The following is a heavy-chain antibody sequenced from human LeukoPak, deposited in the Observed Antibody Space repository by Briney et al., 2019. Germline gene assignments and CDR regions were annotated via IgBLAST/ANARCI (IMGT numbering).Heavy chain of an antibody. V-gene: IGHV3-21*01. CDR1: GFTFSSYS. CDR3: ARGLYDSSGYPYYFDY. D-gene: IGHD3-22*01. Sequence: GGSLRLSCAASGFTFSSYSMNWVRQAPGKGLEWVSSISSSSSYIYYADSVKGRFTISRDNAKNSLYLQMNSLRAEDTAVYYCARGLYDSSGYPYYFDYWGQGTLVTVSS. J-gene: IGHJ4*02. CDR2: ISSSSSYI.